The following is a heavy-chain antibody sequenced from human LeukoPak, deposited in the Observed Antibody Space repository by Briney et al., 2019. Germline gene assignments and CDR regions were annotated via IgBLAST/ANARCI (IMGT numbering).Heavy chain of an antibody. CDR2: VYQSGTT. CDR3: ARIFIRNGYSSYFDC. D-gene: IGHD5-18*01. Sequence: TSETLSLTCTVSGFSISSGHYWGWVRQPPGAGLEWIGSVYQSGTTYYNPSLKSRVTTSVDMSKNQFSLRLRPVTAADTAVYYCARIFIRNGYSSYFDCWGQGTLVTASS. V-gene: IGHV4-38-2*02. J-gene: IGHJ4*02. CDR1: GFSISSGHY.